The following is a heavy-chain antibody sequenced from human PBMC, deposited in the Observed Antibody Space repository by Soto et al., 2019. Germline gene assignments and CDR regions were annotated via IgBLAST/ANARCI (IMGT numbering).Heavy chain of an antibody. CDR1: GYTFTSYG. CDR2: ISAYNGNT. CDR3: AREPAVADLDP. J-gene: IGHJ5*02. V-gene: IGHV1-18*01. Sequence: QVQLVQSGAEVKKPGASVKVSCKASGYTFTSYGISWVRQAPGQGLEWVGWISAYNGNTNYAQKLQGRVTMTTDTSTSTAYRELRRLRSDDTAAYYCAREPAVADLDPWGQGTLVTVSS. D-gene: IGHD6-19*01.